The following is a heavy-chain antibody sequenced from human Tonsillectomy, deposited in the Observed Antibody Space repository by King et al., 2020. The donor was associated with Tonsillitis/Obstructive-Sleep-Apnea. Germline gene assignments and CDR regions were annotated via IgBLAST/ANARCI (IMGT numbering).Heavy chain of an antibody. CDR1: GGSISSSSYY. Sequence: QLQESGPGLVKPSETLSLTCTVSGGSISSSSYYWGWIRQPPGKGLEWIGSIYYSGSTYYNPSLKSRVTISVDTSKNQFSLKLSSLTAADPAVYYCASTPTYYCGGDCSLDYWGQGTLVTVSS. D-gene: IGHD2-21*01. J-gene: IGHJ4*02. CDR3: ASTPTYYCGGDCSLDY. V-gene: IGHV4-39*01. CDR2: IYYSGST.